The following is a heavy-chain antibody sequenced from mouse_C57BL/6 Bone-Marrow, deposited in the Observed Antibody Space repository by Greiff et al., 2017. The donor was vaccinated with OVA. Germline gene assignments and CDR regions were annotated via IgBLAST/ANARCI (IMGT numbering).Heavy chain of an antibody. CDR3: ARSKPGRRKSYAMDY. CDR2: INPGSGGT. J-gene: IGHJ4*01. V-gene: IGHV1-54*01. Sequence: VQLQQSGAELVRPGTSVKVSCKASGYAFTNYLIEWVKQRPGQGLEWIGVINPGSGGTNYNEKFKGKATLTADKSSSTAYMQLSSLTSEDSAVYVCARSKPGRRKSYAMDYWGQGTSVTVSS. D-gene: IGHD4-1*01. CDR1: GYAFTNYL.